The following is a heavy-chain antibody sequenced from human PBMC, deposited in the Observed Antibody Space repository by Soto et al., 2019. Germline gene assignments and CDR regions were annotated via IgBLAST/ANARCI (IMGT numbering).Heavy chain of an antibody. Sequence: GGSLRLSCAASGFTFSSYAMSWVRQAPGKGLEWVSDISVGGDITYYADSVKGRFTISRVNYKSTMYLQMNGLRVDDTAVYYCAKASCASTSGASDHWGQGTLVTVSS. CDR3: AKASCASTSGASDH. CDR2: ISVGGDIT. D-gene: IGHD2-2*01. CDR1: GFTFSSYA. J-gene: IGHJ4*02. V-gene: IGHV3-23*01.